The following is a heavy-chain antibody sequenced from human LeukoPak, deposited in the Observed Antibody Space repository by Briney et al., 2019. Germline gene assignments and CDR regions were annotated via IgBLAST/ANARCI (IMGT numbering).Heavy chain of an antibody. CDR1: GYNFSNYW. V-gene: IGHV5-51*01. CDR3: ARRGTIFGVAHGYFDY. Sequence: GESLKISCKGSGYNFSNYWIGWVRHLPGRGLEWMGTIFPGDSDTRYSPSFRGQVTMSADRSINTAYLHWRSLKASDTAMYYCARRGTIFGVAHGYFDYWGQGTLVTVSS. J-gene: IGHJ4*02. D-gene: IGHD3-3*01. CDR2: IFPGDSDT.